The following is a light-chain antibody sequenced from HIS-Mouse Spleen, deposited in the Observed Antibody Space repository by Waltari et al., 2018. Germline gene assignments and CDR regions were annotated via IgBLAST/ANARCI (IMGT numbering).Light chain of an antibody. CDR3: YSTDSSGNHRV. CDR1: PLPKKS. V-gene: IGLV3-10*01. J-gene: IGLJ2*01. Sequence: SYELTQPPSVSVSPGQTARITCSGNPLPKKSAYWYQQKSGPAPVLVIYEDSKRPSGIPERFSGSSSGTMATLTISGAQVEDEADYYCYSTDSSGNHRVFGGGTKLTVL. CDR2: EDS.